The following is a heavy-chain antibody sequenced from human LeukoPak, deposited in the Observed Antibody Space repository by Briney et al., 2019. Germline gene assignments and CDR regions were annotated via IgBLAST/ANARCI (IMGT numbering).Heavy chain of an antibody. CDR2: ISYGGDNK. Sequence: GGSLRLSCAASGFNFQIYAMHWVRQALGKGLKWVAIISYGGDNKYYADSVKGRFTISRDNSKSMLYLQMNGLRPEDTAVYYCSRDGPRDYDILTALDYWGQGTVVSVSS. CDR3: SRDGPRDYDILTALDY. D-gene: IGHD3-9*01. J-gene: IGHJ4*02. CDR1: GFNFQIYA. V-gene: IGHV3-30*04.